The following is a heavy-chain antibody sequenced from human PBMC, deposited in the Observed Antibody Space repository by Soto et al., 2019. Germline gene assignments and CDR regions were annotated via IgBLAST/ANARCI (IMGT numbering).Heavy chain of an antibody. J-gene: IGHJ4*02. D-gene: IGHD5-12*01. CDR2: INHSGST. CDR1: GGSFSGYY. Sequence: QVQLQQWGAGLLKPSETLSLTCAVYGGSFSGYYWSWIRQPPGKGLEWIGEINHSGSTNYNPSLKSRVTISVDTSKNQCARKLSSGTAADTAVYYCARGTGYSGYGSDYWGQGTLVTVSS. CDR3: ARGTGYSGYGSDY. V-gene: IGHV4-34*01.